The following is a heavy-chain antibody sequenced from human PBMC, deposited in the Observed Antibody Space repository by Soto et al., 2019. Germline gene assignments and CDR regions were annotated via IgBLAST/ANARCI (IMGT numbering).Heavy chain of an antibody. V-gene: IGHV4-30-4*01. CDR3: ARGRGYSYGLDP. D-gene: IGHD5-18*01. CDR1: GDSISSNNNY. CDR2: ISYSGTT. J-gene: IGHJ5*02. Sequence: SETLSLTCTVSGDSISSNNNYWSWIRQPPGEGLEWIGFISYSGTTSYSPSLKSRVAISLDTSKNQFSLSLSSVTAADTAVYYCARGRGYSYGLDPWGQGTLVTVS.